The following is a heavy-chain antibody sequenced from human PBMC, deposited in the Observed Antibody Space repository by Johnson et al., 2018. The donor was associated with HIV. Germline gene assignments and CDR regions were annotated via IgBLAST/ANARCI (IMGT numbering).Heavy chain of an antibody. D-gene: IGHD3-22*01. CDR3: ARGVSGSGYYFYLGDAFDI. V-gene: IGHV3-30-3*01. J-gene: IGHJ3*02. CDR1: GFTFSSFA. Sequence: QVQLVESGGGVVQPGKSLRLSCVASGFTFSSFALNWVRQAPGKGLEWMAVIAYDGSNKYYADSVKGRFTISRDNSKSTLYLQMNSLRAEDTAVYYCARGVSGSGYYFYLGDAFDIWGQGTMVIVSS. CDR2: IAYDGSNK.